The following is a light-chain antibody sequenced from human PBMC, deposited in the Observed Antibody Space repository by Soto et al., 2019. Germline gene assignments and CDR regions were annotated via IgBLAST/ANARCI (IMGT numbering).Light chain of an antibody. CDR2: KDN. J-gene: IGLJ3*02. CDR1: ALPKQF. V-gene: IGLV3-25*03. CDR3: QSSDINHTYGV. Sequence: SYELTQPPSMSVSPGQTARITCSGDALPKQFAYWYQQRPGQAPVLLIYKDNERASGTPERFSASSSGTTATATLTISGVQAEDEADYYCQSSDINHTYGVFGGGTKLTVL.